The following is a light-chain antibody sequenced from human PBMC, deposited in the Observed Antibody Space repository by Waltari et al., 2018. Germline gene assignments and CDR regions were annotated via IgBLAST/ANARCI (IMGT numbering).Light chain of an antibody. CDR1: QSVLYSSNNKNY. V-gene: IGKV4-1*01. CDR3: QQYYSTPRT. Sequence: DIVMTQSPDPLAVSLGERATINCKSSQSVLYSSNNKNYLAWYQQRPGQPPKLLIYWASTRESGVPDRFSGSGSGTDFTLTISSLQAEDVAVYYCQQYYSTPRTFGQGTKVEIE. J-gene: IGKJ1*01. CDR2: WAS.